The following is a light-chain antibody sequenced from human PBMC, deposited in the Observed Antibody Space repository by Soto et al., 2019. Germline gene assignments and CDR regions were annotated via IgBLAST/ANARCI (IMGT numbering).Light chain of an antibody. Sequence: DIQMTQSPSSRSASVGERVTITCRASQGISTYLNWYQQKPGKAPKLLIYAASSLQSGVPSRFSGSGSETDFTLTISSLQPEDFATYSCQQSYSTTWTFGQGTKVDIK. CDR3: QQSYSTTWT. J-gene: IGKJ1*01. CDR2: AAS. CDR1: QGISTY. V-gene: IGKV1-39*01.